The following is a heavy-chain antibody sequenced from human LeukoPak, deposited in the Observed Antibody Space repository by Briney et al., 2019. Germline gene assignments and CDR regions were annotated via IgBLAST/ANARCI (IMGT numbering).Heavy chain of an antibody. V-gene: IGHV4-61*01. CDR3: ARYKFHNYFDP. Sequence: PSETLSLTCSVSGDSVSSSPYYWGWIRQPPGKGLELIGNTFSTSTLYNASLRSRVTILVDTSKNQFSLKLTSATAADTAIYYCARYKFHNYFDPWGQGTLVVVSS. CDR2: TFSTST. J-gene: IGHJ5*02. D-gene: IGHD5-24*01. CDR1: GDSVSSSPYY.